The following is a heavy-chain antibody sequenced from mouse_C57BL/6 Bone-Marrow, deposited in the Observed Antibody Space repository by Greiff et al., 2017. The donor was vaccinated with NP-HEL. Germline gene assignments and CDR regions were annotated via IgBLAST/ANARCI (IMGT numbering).Heavy chain of an antibody. D-gene: IGHD2-2*01. Sequence: QVQLQQSGPGLVQPSQRLSITCTVSGFSLTSYGVHWVRQSPGKGLEWLGVIWSGGSTDYNAAFISRLSISKDNSKSQVFFKMNSLQADDTARSTMVTTYFDYWGQGTTLTVSS. V-gene: IGHV2-2*01. J-gene: IGHJ2*01. CDR2: IWSGGST. CDR1: GFSLTSYG. CDR3: VTTYFDY.